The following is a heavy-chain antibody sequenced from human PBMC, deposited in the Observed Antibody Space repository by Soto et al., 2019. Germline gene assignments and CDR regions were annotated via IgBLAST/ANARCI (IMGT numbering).Heavy chain of an antibody. V-gene: IGHV4-59*12. Sequence: SETLSLTCTVSSGSISGYYWSWLRQPPGKGLEWIGEIYHSGSTNYNPSLKSRVTISVDKSKNQFSLKLSSVTAADTAVYYCARAEGGYSGYDYWGQGTLVTVSS. D-gene: IGHD5-12*01. CDR3: ARAEGGYSGYDY. CDR2: IYHSGST. CDR1: SGSISGYY. J-gene: IGHJ4*02.